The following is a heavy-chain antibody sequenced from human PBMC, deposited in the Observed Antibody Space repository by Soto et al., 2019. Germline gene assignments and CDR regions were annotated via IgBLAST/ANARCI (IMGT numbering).Heavy chain of an antibody. CDR2: IIPIFGTA. V-gene: IGHV1-69*05. CDR1: GGTFSSYA. CDR3: ARQPVVGTAFFDY. D-gene: IGHD6-19*01. J-gene: IGHJ4*02. Sequence: GASVKVSCKASGGTFSSYAISWVRQAPGQGLEWMGGIIPIFGTANYAQKLQGRVTMTTDTSTITAHMELRSLRSDDTAVYYCARQPVVGTAFFDYWGQGTLVTAPQ.